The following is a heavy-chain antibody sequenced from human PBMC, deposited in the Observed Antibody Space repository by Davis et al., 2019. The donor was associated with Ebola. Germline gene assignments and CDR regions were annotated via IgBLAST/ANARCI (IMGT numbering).Heavy chain of an antibody. Sequence: GESLKISCKGSGYSFISYWIVWVRQLPGKGLESMGIIYPGDSDIRYSPSFQGQVTISADKSISTAYLQWSNLKASDTAMYYCARPLEMATITGFDYWGQGTLVTVSS. CDR3: ARPLEMATITGFDY. CDR1: GYSFISYW. V-gene: IGHV5-51*01. CDR2: IYPGDSDI. D-gene: IGHD5-24*01. J-gene: IGHJ4*02.